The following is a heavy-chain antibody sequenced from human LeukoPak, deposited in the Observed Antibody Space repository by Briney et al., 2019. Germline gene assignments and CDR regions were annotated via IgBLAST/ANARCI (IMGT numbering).Heavy chain of an antibody. CDR1: GGTFSSYA. V-gene: IGHV1-69*05. CDR2: IIPIFGTA. Sequence: ASVKVSCKASGGTFSSYAISWVRQAPGQGLEWMGEIIPIFGTANYAQKFQGRVTITTDESTSTAYMELSSLRSEDTAVYYCASNEVGDDYYGSGSYYSRFDYWGQGTLVTVSS. CDR3: ASNEVGDDYYGSGSYYSRFDY. J-gene: IGHJ4*02. D-gene: IGHD3-10*01.